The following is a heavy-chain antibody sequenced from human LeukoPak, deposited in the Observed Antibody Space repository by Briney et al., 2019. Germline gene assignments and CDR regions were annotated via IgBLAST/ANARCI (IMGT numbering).Heavy chain of an antibody. CDR1: GYTFTGYY. J-gene: IGHJ3*02. CDR3: ATSSGPHSDAFDI. V-gene: IGHV1-2*04. D-gene: IGHD3-22*01. Sequence: ASVKVSCKASGYTFTGYYIHWVRQAPGQGLEWMGRINPGSGGTNYAQKFQGWVTMTRDTSISTAYMELSRLRSDDTAAYYCATSSGPHSDAFDIWGQGTMVTVSS. CDR2: INPGSGGT.